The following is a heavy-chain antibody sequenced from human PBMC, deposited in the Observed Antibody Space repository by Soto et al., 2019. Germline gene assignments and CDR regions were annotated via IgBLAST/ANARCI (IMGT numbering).Heavy chain of an antibody. V-gene: IGHV4-4*02. CDR3: ARDAQSWFDP. Sequence: SETLSLTCAVSGGSISSTNWWSWVRQPPGKGLEWIAEIYHSGSPNYSPSLKSRATISVDKSKNQFSLKLSSVTAADTAVYYCARDAQSWFDPWGQGILVTVSS. CDR2: IYHSGSP. J-gene: IGHJ5*02. CDR1: GGSISSTNW.